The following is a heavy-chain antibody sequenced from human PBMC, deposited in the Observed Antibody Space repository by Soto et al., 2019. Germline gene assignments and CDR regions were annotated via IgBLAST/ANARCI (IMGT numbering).Heavy chain of an antibody. V-gene: IGHV1-69*02. CDR1: GGTFSSYT. D-gene: IGHD4-17*01. CDR3: AVSTVTTPLYYYCYGMDV. Sequence: QVQLVQSGAEVKKPGSSVKVSCKASGGTFSSYTISWVRQAPGQGLEWMGRIIPILGIANYAQKFRGRVTITADKSTRTAYMERSSLRSEDTAEYYSAVSTVTTPLYYYCYGMDVWGQGSTVTVSS. J-gene: IGHJ6*02. CDR2: IIPILGIA.